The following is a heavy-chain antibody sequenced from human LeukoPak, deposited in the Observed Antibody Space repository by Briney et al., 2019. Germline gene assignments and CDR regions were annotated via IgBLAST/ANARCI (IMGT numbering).Heavy chain of an antibody. D-gene: IGHD4-23*01. CDR1: VFTVSSNY. CDR2: LYSGGRT. CDR3: AANGGPFDF. V-gene: IGHV3-53*01. Sequence: SGGSLRLSCAASVFTVSSNYMSWVRQAPGKGLEWVSALYSGGRTYYADSVKGRFTISRDNAKNTLYLQMNGLRAEDTAVYYCAANGGPFDFWGQGTLVTVSA. J-gene: IGHJ4*02.